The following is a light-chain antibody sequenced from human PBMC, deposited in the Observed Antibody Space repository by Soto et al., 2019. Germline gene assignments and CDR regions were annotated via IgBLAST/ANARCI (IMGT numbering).Light chain of an antibody. CDR1: HSLLHITGETF. V-gene: IGKV2D-29*02. J-gene: IGKJ5*01. CDR2: EVS. Sequence: DVVMTQTPLYLSVAPGQPASISCKSSHSLLHITGETFLFWYLQKPGQSPQLLIYEVSTRVSGVTDRFSGSGSGTDFTLEISRVETDDVGIYYCMQSTQLPPTVGQVTRLDIK. CDR3: MQSTQLPPT.